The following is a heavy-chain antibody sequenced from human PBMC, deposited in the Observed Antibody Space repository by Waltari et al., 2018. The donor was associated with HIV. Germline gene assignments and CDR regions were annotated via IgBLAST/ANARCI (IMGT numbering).Heavy chain of an antibody. CDR1: GGSISSSSYY. J-gene: IGHJ5*02. Sequence: QLQLQESGPGLVKPSETLSLTCTVSGGSISSSSYYWGWIRQPPGKGLEWIGSIYYSGNTYFNPSLKSRVTISVYTSKPQFSLMLSSVTAADTAVYYCALIVVVPAAKLNWFDPWGQGTLVTVSS. D-gene: IGHD2-2*01. V-gene: IGHV4-39*01. CDR2: IYYSGNT. CDR3: ALIVVVPAAKLNWFDP.